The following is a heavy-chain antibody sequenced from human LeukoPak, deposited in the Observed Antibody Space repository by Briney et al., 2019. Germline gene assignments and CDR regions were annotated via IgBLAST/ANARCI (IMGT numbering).Heavy chain of an antibody. D-gene: IGHD6-6*01. V-gene: IGHV3-23*01. J-gene: IGHJ4*02. CDR1: GYTFRNYA. CDR2: ISGSGANT. Sequence: PGGSLRLSCAASGYTFRNYAMSWVRQAPGKGLEWVSAISGSGANTYYADSVKGRFTISRDNSKNTLYLQMNSLRAEDTAVYYCAKNTQYSGYYDCWGQGTLVAVSS. CDR3: AKNTQYSGYYDC.